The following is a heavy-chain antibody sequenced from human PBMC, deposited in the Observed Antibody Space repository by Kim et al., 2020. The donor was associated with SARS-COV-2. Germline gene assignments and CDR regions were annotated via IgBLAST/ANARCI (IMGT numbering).Heavy chain of an antibody. CDR1: GFTFKNAW. J-gene: IGHJ4*02. V-gene: IGHV3-15*01. Sequence: GGSLRLSCAASGFTFKNAWMTWIRQAPGMGPEWVGRIKSETAGGTADYAAPVKGRFTISRDDSKNTLYLQMNSLKSEDTAVYYCATAGSTTGGPQWGQGILVTVSS. CDR2: IKSETAGGTA. CDR3: ATAGSTTGGPQ. D-gene: IGHD1-26*01.